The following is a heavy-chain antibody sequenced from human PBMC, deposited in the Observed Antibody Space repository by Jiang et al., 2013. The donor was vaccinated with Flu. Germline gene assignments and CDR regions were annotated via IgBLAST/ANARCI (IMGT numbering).Heavy chain of an antibody. V-gene: IGHV1-69*01. CDR3: AREWGYSPGYYYGMDV. CDR2: IIPIFGTA. Sequence: TFSSYAISWVRQAPGQGLEWMGGIIPIFGTANYAQKFQGRVTITADESTSTAYMELSSLRSEDTAVYYCAREWGYSPGYYYGMDVWGQGTMVTVSS. D-gene: IGHD6-13*01. J-gene: IGHJ6*02. CDR1: TFSSYA.